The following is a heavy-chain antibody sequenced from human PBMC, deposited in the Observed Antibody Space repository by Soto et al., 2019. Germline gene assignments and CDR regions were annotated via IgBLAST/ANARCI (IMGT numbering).Heavy chain of an antibody. D-gene: IGHD1-1*01. CDR3: ARRVDAPGGTYTIDY. Sequence: NPSLKSRVTISVDTSKNQFSLKLTSVTAADTAVYYCARRVDAPGGTYTIDYLGQGTLVAVSS. V-gene: IGHV4-34*01. J-gene: IGHJ4*02.